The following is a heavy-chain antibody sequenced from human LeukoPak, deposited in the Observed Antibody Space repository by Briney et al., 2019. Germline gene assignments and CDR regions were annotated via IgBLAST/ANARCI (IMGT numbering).Heavy chain of an antibody. Sequence: GASVKVSCKASGYTFINYYMHWVRQAPGQGLEWMGIINPSGGSTSYAQKFQGRGTMTRDTSTSTVYMELSSLRSEDTAVYYCARDESTSILWWWGQGTLVTVSS. CDR1: GYTFINYY. D-gene: IGHD2-21*01. CDR2: INPSGGST. J-gene: IGHJ1*01. CDR3: ARDESTSILWW. V-gene: IGHV1-46*01.